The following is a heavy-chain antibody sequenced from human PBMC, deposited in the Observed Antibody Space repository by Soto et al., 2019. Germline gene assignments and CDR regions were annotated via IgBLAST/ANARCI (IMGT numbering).Heavy chain of an antibody. V-gene: IGHV1-18*01. CDR2: ISAYNGNT. J-gene: IGHJ6*02. CDR3: ARDEWYSSSWYPNYGMDV. CDR1: GYTFTSYG. Sequence: GASVKVSCKASGYTFTSYGISWVRQAPGQGLEWMGWISAYNGNTNYAQKLQGRVTMTTDTSTSTAYMELRSLRSDDTAVYYCARDEWYSSSWYPNYGMDVWGQGTTVTVSS. D-gene: IGHD6-13*01.